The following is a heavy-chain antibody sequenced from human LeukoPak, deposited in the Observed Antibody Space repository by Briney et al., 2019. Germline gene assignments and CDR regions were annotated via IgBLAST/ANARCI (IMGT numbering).Heavy chain of an antibody. V-gene: IGHV3-30-3*01. CDR3: STLFYN. CDR2: ISNDGNNK. Sequence: GRSLRLSCAVSGFTFSDYAMHWVRQAPGRGLEWVAVISNDGNNKYYTDSVKGRFTISRGNSKNTLFLQMNSLTAEDTAVYYCSTLFYNWGQGTLVTVSS. J-gene: IGHJ4*02. CDR1: GFTFSDYA.